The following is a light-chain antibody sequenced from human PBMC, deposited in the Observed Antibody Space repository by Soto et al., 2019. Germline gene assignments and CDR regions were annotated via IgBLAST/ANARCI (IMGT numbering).Light chain of an antibody. V-gene: IGKV1-39*01. CDR3: QQSYSAPLT. CDR1: QHISNS. J-gene: IGKJ4*01. CDR2: AAS. Sequence: IQMTQSPSSLSASVGDRVTVTCRASQHISNSLNWYQQKPGQAPKLLIYAASSLHTGVPSRFSGSGSGTDFTLTISSLRPEDFATYFCQQSYSAPLTFGGGTKVEI.